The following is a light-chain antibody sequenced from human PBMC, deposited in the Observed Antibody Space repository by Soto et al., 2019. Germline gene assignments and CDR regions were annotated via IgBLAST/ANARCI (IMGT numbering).Light chain of an antibody. CDR1: QSISSY. Sequence: DIQMTQSPSSLSASVGDIVTITCRASQSISSYLNLYQQKPGKAHKLLIYAASSLQSGVASRFSGSGSGTDFTLTISSLQPEDFATYYGQQSYSTPRTFGQGTKVDIK. J-gene: IGKJ1*01. V-gene: IGKV1-39*01. CDR2: AAS. CDR3: QQSYSTPRT.